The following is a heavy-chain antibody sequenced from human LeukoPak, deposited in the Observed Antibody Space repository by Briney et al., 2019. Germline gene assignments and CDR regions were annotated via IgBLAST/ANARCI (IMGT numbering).Heavy chain of an antibody. CDR1: GFTFSSYG. D-gene: IGHD3-10*01. CDR3: VTPSRPHYYGSGSFLDY. CDR2: IWYDGSNK. V-gene: IGHV3-30*02. Sequence: GGSLRLSCAASGFTFSSYGMHWVRQAPGKGLEWVAVIWYDGSNKYYADSVKGRFTISRDNSKNTLYLQMNSLRAEDTAVYYCVTPSRPHYYGSGSFLDYWGQGTLVTVSS. J-gene: IGHJ4*02.